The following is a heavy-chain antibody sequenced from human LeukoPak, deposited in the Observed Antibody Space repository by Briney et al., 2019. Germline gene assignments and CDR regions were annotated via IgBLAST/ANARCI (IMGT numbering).Heavy chain of an antibody. CDR3: AKGSGKFDY. V-gene: IGHV3-43*02. Sequence: GGSLRLPCVASGLNFSDPAMHWVRQAPGKGLEWVSLISADGGSTFSADSVKGRFSISRDNSKNSLYLQMNSLRSEQTAMYYCAKGSGKFDYWGQGTLVAVSS. CDR1: GLNFSDPA. CDR2: ISADGGST. J-gene: IGHJ4*02.